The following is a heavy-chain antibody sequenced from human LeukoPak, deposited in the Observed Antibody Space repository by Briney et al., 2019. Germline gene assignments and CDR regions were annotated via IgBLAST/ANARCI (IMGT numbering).Heavy chain of an antibody. D-gene: IGHD3-22*01. CDR1: GGSISSYY. Sequence: SETLSLTCTVSGGSISSYYWSWIRQPPGKGLEWIGYIYYSGSTNYNPSLKSRVTISVDTSKNQFSLKLSSVTAADTAVYYCARDAYDSSGLGLNWFDPWGQGTLVTVSS. CDR2: IYYSGST. CDR3: ARDAYDSSGLGLNWFDP. J-gene: IGHJ5*02. V-gene: IGHV4-59*01.